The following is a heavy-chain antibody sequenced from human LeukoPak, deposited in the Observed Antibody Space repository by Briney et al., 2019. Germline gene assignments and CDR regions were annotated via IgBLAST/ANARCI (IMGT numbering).Heavy chain of an antibody. Sequence: GGSLRLSCAASGFIFSSYWMNWVRQAPGKGLEWVANIKEDGSAKYYVDSVKGRFTISRDNAKDSLYLQMNSLRAEDTAVYYCVMDMDVWGQGTTVTVSS. CDR2: IKEDGSAK. J-gene: IGHJ6*02. V-gene: IGHV3-7*05. CDR3: VMDMDV. CDR1: GFIFSSYW.